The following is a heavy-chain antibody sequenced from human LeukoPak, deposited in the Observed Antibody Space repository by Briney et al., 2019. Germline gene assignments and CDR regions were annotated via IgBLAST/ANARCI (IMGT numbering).Heavy chain of an antibody. V-gene: IGHV3-7*01. CDR1: GFTFSSYA. J-gene: IGHJ4*02. Sequence: GGSLRLSCAASGFTFSSYAMSWVRQIPGKGLEWVADIKWDGTETYYVDSVKGRFTISRDDAKNTLYLQMNSLRAEDTAIYYCARSPTRRCDYWGQGTLVTVSS. CDR3: ARSPTRRCDY. CDR2: IKWDGTET.